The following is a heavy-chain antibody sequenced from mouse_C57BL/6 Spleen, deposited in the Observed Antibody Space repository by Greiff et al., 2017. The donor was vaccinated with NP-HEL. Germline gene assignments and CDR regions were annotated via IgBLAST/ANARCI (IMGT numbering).Heavy chain of an antibody. D-gene: IGHD1-1*01. V-gene: IGHV1-54*01. CDR3: ARPPYGSSYNYAMGD. Sequence: VQLQQSGAELVRPGTSVKVSCKASGYAFTNYLIEWVKQRPGQGLEWIGVFNPGSGGTNYIVKFKGKATLTAAKFSSTSYMQRSSLTSEDSAVYFCARPPYGSSYNYAMGDWGQGTSVTVSS. J-gene: IGHJ4*01. CDR1: GYAFTNYL. CDR2: FNPGSGGT.